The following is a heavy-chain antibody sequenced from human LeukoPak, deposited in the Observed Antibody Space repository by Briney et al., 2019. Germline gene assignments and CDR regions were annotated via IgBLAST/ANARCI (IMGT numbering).Heavy chain of an antibody. CDR2: ISYSGST. D-gene: IGHD5-24*01. CDR3: ARADMATVFDF. CDR1: DGSISSGADY. Sequence: SETLSLTCTVSDGSISSGADYWSWIRQHPGKGLEWIGYISYSGSTYYNPSLKTRLTISVDTSKNQFSLKLDSVTAADTAFYYCARADMATVFDFLGRGTLVIVSS. J-gene: IGHJ4*02. V-gene: IGHV4-31*03.